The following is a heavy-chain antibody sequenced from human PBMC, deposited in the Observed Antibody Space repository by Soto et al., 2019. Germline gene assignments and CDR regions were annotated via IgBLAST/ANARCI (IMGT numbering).Heavy chain of an antibody. CDR3: ARRGHSPQIYPYGMDG. Sequence: QVQLQESGPGLVKPSETLSLTCTVSGDSVSSSYYYWGWIRQPPGKGLEWIGSIFYSGSTYYNPSLKGRVTLSVNTSQNHFSLELSSVNAADTAVYYCARRGHSPQIYPYGMDGWGQRTTVTVSS. J-gene: IGHJ6*02. CDR2: IFYSGST. D-gene: IGHD5-12*01. V-gene: IGHV4-39*02. CDR1: GDSVSSSYYY.